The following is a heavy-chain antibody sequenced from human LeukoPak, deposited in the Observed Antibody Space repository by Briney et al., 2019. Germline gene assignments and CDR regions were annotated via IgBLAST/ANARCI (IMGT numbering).Heavy chain of an antibody. J-gene: IGHJ6*02. CDR2: ISSSSSYI. Sequence: PGGSLRLSCAASGFTFSSYSMNWVRQAPGKGLEWVSSISSSSSYIYYADSVKGRFTISRDNAKNSLYLQMNRLRAEDTAVYYCARDYSSSWSLGGYYYYGMDVWGQGTTVTVSS. CDR1: GFTFSSYS. D-gene: IGHD6-13*01. V-gene: IGHV3-21*01. CDR3: ARDYSSSWSLGGYYYYGMDV.